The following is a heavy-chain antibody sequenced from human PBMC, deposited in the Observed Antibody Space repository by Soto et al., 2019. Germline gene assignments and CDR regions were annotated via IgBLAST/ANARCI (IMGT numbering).Heavy chain of an antibody. CDR2: IIPILGIA. Sequence: SVKVSCKASGGTFSSYTISWVRQAPGQGLEWMGRIIPILGIANYAQKFQGRVTITADKSTSTAYMELSSLRSEDTAVYYCARDRGAYYYYMDVWGKGTTVTVSS. CDR3: ARDRGAYYYYMDV. J-gene: IGHJ6*03. CDR1: GGTFSSYT. V-gene: IGHV1-69*04.